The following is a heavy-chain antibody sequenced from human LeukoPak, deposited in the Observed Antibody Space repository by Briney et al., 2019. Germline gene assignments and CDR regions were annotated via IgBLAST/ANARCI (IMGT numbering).Heavy chain of an antibody. V-gene: IGHV4-4*07. D-gene: IGHD3-22*01. CDR1: DGSISSYY. Sequence: KPSEPLSLTCTASDGSISSYYWSWIRQPAGKGLEWIERLYTSGSTNYNPSLKSGVNMSVDTSKNQFSLKLTSMTAADTAVYYCARGGSSGYYYGWGQGTLVTVSS. CDR2: LYTSGST. J-gene: IGHJ4*02. CDR3: ARGGSSGYYYG.